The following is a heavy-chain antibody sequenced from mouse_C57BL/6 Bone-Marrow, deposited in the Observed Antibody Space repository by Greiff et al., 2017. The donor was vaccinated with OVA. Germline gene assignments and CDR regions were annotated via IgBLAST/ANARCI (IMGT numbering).Heavy chain of an antibody. CDR3: ALDRTFV. J-gene: IGHJ1*03. V-gene: IGHV5-4*03. Sequence: EVTLVESGGGLVKPGGSLKLSCAASGFTFSSYAMSWVRQTPEKRLEWVATISDGGSYTYYPDNVKGRFTISRDNAKNNLYLQMSHLKSEDTAMYYCALDRTFVWGTGTTVTVSS. CDR2: ISDGGSYT. CDR1: GFTFSSYA.